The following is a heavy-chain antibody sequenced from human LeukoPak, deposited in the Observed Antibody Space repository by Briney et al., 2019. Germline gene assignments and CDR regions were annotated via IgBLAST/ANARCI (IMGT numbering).Heavy chain of an antibody. J-gene: IGHJ4*02. CDR3: ARDMGGDGYSF. V-gene: IGHV1-46*01. CDR1: GYTFTSYY. D-gene: IGHD5-24*01. CDR2: INPSGGST. Sequence: ASVKVSCKASGYTFTSYYMHWVQQAPGQGLEWMGIINPSGGSTSYAQKFQGRVTMTRDTSTSTVYMELSSLRSEDTAVYYCARDMGGDGYSFWGQGTLVTVSS.